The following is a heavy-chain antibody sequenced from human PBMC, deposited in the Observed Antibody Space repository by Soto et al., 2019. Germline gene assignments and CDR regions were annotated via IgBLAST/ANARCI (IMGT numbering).Heavy chain of an antibody. J-gene: IGHJ4*02. V-gene: IGHV4-39*01. CDR3: ARLLTPAFGRDYFDH. D-gene: IGHD3-10*01. CDR1: GGFISSSSSY. CDR2: IHSGGTT. Sequence: QLQLQESGPGLVKPSETLSLACTVAGGFISSSSSYWGWIRQSPGKGLEWIANIHSGGTTYSNSSLKSRVIISVDTSKDQFSLWVSSVTAADTAVYYCARLLTPAFGRDYFDHWGQGTLVIVSS.